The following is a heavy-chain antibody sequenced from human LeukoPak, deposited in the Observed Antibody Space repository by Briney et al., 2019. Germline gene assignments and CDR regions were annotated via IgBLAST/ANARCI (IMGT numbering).Heavy chain of an antibody. CDR3: GRGHWGLDY. CDR1: GFTFSSYE. V-gene: IGHV3-48*03. D-gene: IGHD7-27*01. Sequence: PGGSLRLSCAASGFTFSSYEMNWVRQAPGKGLEWVSYISSSSSTKYYADSMKGRFTISRDNAKSSLYLQMNSLRAEDTAVYYCGRGHWGLDYWGQGALVTVSS. CDR2: ISSSSSTK. J-gene: IGHJ4*02.